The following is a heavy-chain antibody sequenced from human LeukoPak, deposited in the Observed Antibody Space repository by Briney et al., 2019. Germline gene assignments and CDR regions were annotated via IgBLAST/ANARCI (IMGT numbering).Heavy chain of an antibody. CDR1: GFTFSSYS. Sequence: PGGSLRLSCAASGFTFSSYSMNWVRQAPGKGLEWVSYISSSSSTIYYADSVKGRFTISRDNAKNSLYLQMNSLRADDTAVYYCARVTATDWETSFDPWGQGTLVTVSS. J-gene: IGHJ5*02. D-gene: IGHD3-9*01. CDR2: ISSSSSTI. CDR3: ARVTATDWETSFDP. V-gene: IGHV3-48*01.